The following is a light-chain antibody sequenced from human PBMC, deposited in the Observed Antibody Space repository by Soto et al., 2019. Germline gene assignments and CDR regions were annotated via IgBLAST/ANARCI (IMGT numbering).Light chain of an antibody. V-gene: IGLV1-40*01. Sequence: QSVLPQPPSGSGAPGQRVTISCTGNNSNLGAGYDVHWYQQLPGAAPKLVIFGNRNRPSGVPERFSGSKSGTSASLAITGLQAEDEADYYCQAYYYSLTAFVFGGGTKLAVL. J-gene: IGLJ3*02. CDR1: NSNLGAGYD. CDR3: QAYYYSLTAFV. CDR2: GNR.